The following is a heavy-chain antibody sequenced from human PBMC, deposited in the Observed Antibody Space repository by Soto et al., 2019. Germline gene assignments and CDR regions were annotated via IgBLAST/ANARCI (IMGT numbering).Heavy chain of an antibody. CDR3: TTTTGNAGQFDY. D-gene: IGHD1-1*01. J-gene: IGHJ4*02. Sequence: GGSLRLSCAASGFTFSNAWMNWVRQAPGKGLEWVGHIKTQSEGGTRDYAAPVKGRFSISRDDSENTLYLQMNSLKPEDTAVYYCTTTTGNAGQFDYWGQGTPVTVSS. CDR1: GFTFSNAW. CDR2: IKTQSEGGTR. V-gene: IGHV3-15*07.